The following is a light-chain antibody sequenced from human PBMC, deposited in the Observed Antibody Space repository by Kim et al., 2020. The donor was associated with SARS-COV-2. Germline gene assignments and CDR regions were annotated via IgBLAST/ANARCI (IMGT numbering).Light chain of an antibody. CDR1: QSVYNTY. Sequence: YPGERATLSCRASQSVYNTYLAWYQQKPGQAPRLLISGASSRVTGIPDRFSGSGSGTEFTLTIRRLEPEDFAVYYCQQYATLPLTFGGGTKVDIK. CDR3: QQYATLPLT. CDR2: GAS. J-gene: IGKJ4*01. V-gene: IGKV3-20*01.